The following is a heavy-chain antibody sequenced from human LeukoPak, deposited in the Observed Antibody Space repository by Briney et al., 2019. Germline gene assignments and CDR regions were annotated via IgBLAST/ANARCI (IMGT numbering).Heavy chain of an antibody. J-gene: IGHJ4*02. CDR3: AKAGDSITMIVVVIGYFDY. CDR2: ISGSGGST. Sequence: PGGSLRLSCAASGFTFSSYAMSWVRQAPGKGLEWVSAISGSGGSTYYADSVEGRFTISRDNSKNTLYLQMNSLRAEDTAVYYCAKAGDSITMIVVVIGYFDYWGQGTLVTVSS. D-gene: IGHD3-22*01. V-gene: IGHV3-23*01. CDR1: GFTFSSYA.